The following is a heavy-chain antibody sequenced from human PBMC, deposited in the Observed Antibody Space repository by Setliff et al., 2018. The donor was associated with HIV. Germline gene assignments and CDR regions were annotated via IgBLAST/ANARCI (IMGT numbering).Heavy chain of an antibody. Sequence: SETLSLTCSVSGDSITHYYWNWIRQPPGKGLEWIGNIFDSENNNYNPSLKSRVSMSVDTSKNQFSLRLTSVTAADTAVYYCARGASKELDYWGPGTLVTVSS. CDR2: IFDSENN. CDR1: GDSITHYY. V-gene: IGHV4-59*12. CDR3: ARGASKELDY. D-gene: IGHD1-1*01. J-gene: IGHJ4*02.